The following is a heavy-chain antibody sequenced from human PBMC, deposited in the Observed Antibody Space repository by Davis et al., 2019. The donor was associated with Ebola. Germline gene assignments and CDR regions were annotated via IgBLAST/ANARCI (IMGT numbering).Heavy chain of an antibody. J-gene: IGHJ6*02. CDR3: AKGGDMDV. CDR2: ITPSGNNK. Sequence: GESLKISCVASGFTFTTYGMHWVRQAPGKGPEWVAIITPSGNNKYYADSVKGRFTVPRDDPKNTLYLQLNSLRIEDTAVYYCAKGGDMDVWGQGTTVTVSS. V-gene: IGHV3-30*18. CDR1: GFTFTTYG. D-gene: IGHD3-16*01.